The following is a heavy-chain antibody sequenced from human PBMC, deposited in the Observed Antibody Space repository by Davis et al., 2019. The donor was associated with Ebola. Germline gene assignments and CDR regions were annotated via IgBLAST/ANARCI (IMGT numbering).Heavy chain of an antibody. J-gene: IGHJ4*02. CDR1: GYTFTSYA. V-gene: IGHV7-4-1*02. D-gene: IGHD3-22*01. CDR3: ARDGDSSGYSSSIDY. CDR2: INTNTGNP. Sequence: AASVKVSCKASGYTFTSYAMNWVRQAPGQGLEWMGWINTNTGNPTYAQGSTGRFVFSLDTSVSTAYLQISSLKAEDTAVYYCARDGDSSGYSSSIDYWGQGTLVTVSS.